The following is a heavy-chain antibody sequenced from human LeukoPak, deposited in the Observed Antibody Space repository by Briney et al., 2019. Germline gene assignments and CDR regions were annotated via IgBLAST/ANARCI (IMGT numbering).Heavy chain of an antibody. J-gene: IGHJ5*02. V-gene: IGHV1-69*04. Sequence: ASVKVSCKASGGTFTNYAINWVRQAPGQGLEWMGRIIPILDVTNYAQKFQGRVTITADQSTSTAYMELSSLRSEDTAVYYCARGGGVDILTGFQSWGQGTLVTVSS. CDR1: GGTFTNYA. CDR3: ARGGGVDILTGFQS. CDR2: IIPILDVT. D-gene: IGHD3-9*01.